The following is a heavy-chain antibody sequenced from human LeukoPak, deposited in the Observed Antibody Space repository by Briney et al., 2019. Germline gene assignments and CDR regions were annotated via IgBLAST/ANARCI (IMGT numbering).Heavy chain of an antibody. D-gene: IGHD6-19*01. V-gene: IGHV1-18*01. Sequence: ASVRVSCKTSGYVFNSFGNPWLRQAPGQGLEGMGWGRAYKGYTSHAQKFQDRVIMTTDTSTTTAYMELRNLKSDDTAVYYCAREAVSFVAVANDGYFDFWGQGSLVIVSS. J-gene: IGHJ4*02. CDR1: GYVFNSFG. CDR3: AREAVSFVAVANDGYFDF. CDR2: GRAYKGYT.